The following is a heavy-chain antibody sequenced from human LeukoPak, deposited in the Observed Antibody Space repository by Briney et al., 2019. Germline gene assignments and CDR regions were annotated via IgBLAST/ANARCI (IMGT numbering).Heavy chain of an antibody. CDR1: GGSISSYY. J-gene: IGHJ6*03. D-gene: IGHD3-3*01. V-gene: IGHV4-4*07. Sequence: SETLSLTCTVSGGSISSYYWSWIRQPVGKGLEWIGRIYTSGSTNYNPSLKSRVTMSVDTSKNQFSLKLSSVTAADTAVYYCARGRFLEWLLGYYYYMDVWGKGTTVTVSS. CDR3: ARGRFLEWLLGYYYYMDV. CDR2: IYTSGST.